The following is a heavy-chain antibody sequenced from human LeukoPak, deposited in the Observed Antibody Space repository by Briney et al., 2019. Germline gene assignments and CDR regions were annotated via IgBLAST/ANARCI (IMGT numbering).Heavy chain of an antibody. CDR1: GGSINSYY. Sequence: SETLSLTCTVAGGSINSYYWSWIRQPPGKGLKWIGYIYYRESTNYKPSLKSRVYILVDTSKNQFSLQLSSVTSADTAVYYCARVGDGYNYGGYFDYWGQGTLVTVSS. J-gene: IGHJ4*02. V-gene: IGHV4-59*01. CDR3: ARVGDGYNYGGYFDY. D-gene: IGHD5-24*01. CDR2: IYYREST.